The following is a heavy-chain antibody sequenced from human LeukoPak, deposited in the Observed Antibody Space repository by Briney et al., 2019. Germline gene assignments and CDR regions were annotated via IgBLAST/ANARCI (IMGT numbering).Heavy chain of an antibody. D-gene: IGHD6-13*01. J-gene: IGHJ4*02. Sequence: GGSLGLSCAASGFTVSRNYMSWVRQAPGKGLEWVSVIYSGGSTYADSVKGRFTISRDNSKNTLYLQMNSLRAEDTAVYYCAREYSSSWFIFDYWGQGTLVTVSS. V-gene: IGHV3-66*01. CDR1: GFTVSRNY. CDR2: IYSGGST. CDR3: AREYSSSWFIFDY.